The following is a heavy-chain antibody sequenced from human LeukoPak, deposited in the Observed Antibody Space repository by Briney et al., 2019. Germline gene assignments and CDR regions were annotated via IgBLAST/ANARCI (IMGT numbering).Heavy chain of an antibody. CDR1: GGTFSSYA. Sequence: ASVKVSCKASGGTFSSYAISWVRQAPGQGLEWMGGIIPIFGTANYAQKFQGRVTITADESTSTAYMELSSLRSEDTALYYCARSGPGATSYYYYYYMDVWGKGTTVTVSS. CDR3: ARSGPGATSYYYYYYMDV. V-gene: IGHV1-69*13. D-gene: IGHD1-26*01. J-gene: IGHJ6*03. CDR2: IIPIFGTA.